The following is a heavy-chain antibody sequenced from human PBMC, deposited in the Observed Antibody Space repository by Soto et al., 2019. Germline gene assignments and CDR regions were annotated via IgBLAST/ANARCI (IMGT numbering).Heavy chain of an antibody. Sequence: SGPTLVNPTQTLTLTCTFSGFSLSTSGVGVGWIRQPPGKALEWLALIYWNGDKRYSPSLKSRLTITKDTSKNQVVLTMTNMDLVDTATYYCAHFDYYGSGSYPYNWFDPWGQGTLVTVSS. J-gene: IGHJ5*02. D-gene: IGHD3-10*01. CDR3: AHFDYYGSGSYPYNWFDP. CDR1: GFSLSTSGVG. V-gene: IGHV2-5*01. CDR2: IYWNGDK.